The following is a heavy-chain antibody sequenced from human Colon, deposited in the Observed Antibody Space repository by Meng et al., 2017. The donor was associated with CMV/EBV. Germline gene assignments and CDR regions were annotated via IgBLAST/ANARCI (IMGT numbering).Heavy chain of an antibody. D-gene: IGHD3-10*01. J-gene: IGHJ4*02. V-gene: IGHV3-73*01. CDR1: GFKFSESA. CDR3: AREMGKQWVGELLSNY. Sequence: GGSLRLSCAASGFKFSESAMYWVRQASGKGLEWVGRIRSKAHNYATTYVESVEGRFTISRDDSKNMLYLQMNSLRAEDTAVYYCAREMGKQWVGELLSNYWGQGTLVTVSS. CDR2: IRSKAHNYAT.